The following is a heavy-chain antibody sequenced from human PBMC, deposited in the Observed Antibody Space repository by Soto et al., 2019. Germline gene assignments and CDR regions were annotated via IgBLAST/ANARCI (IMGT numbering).Heavy chain of an antibody. CDR3: ASGPVVGIEFDY. V-gene: IGHV1-3*01. Sequence: GASVKVSCKASGYTLSTYALHWVRQAPGQRLEWMGWINAGSGNTAYSRKFQGRVTIARDTSASTAYMELRSLTSEDTAIYFCASGPVVGIEFDYWGPGTLVTVSS. D-gene: IGHD6-19*01. CDR1: GYTLSTYA. J-gene: IGHJ4*02. CDR2: INAGSGNT.